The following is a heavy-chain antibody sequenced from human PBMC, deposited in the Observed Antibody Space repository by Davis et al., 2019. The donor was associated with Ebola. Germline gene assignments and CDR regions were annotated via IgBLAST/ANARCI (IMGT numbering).Heavy chain of an antibody. J-gene: IGHJ4*02. Sequence: GESLKISCAASGFTFSSYAMHWVRQAPGKGLEWVSLISWDGRSTAYADSVRGRFSISRDNSKNFLYLQMNGLRAEDTALYYCTAYDSTFRNYWGQGTLVTVSS. D-gene: IGHD3-22*01. CDR1: GFTFSSYA. V-gene: IGHV3-43D*03. CDR3: TAYDSTFRNY. CDR2: ISWDGRST.